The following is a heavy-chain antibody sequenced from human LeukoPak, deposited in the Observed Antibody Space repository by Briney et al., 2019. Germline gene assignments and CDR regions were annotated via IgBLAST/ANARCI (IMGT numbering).Heavy chain of an antibody. D-gene: IGHD1-26*01. CDR3: ARGNSGTQSWD. J-gene: IGHJ4*02. CDR2: INWNGGST. V-gene: IGHV3-20*04. Sequence: PGGSLRLSCAASGFTFSSYAMSWVRQAPGKGLEWVSGINWNGGSTGYADSVKGRFTISRDNAKNSLYLQMNSLRAEDTALYYCARGNSGTQSWDWGQGTLVTVSS. CDR1: GFTFSSYA.